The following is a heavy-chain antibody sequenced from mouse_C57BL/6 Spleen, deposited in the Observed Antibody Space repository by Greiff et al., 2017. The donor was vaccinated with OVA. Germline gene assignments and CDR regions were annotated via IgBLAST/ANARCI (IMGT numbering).Heavy chain of an antibody. D-gene: IGHD1-1*01. CDR3: TTGTTVVATDY. Sequence: VQLQQSGAELVRPGASVKLSCTASGFNIKDDYMHWVKQRPEQGLEWIGWIDPENGDTEYASKFKGKATITADTSTNTAYLQLSSLTSEDTAVYYCTTGTTVVATDYWGQGTTLTVSS. CDR2: IDPENGDT. V-gene: IGHV14-4*01. J-gene: IGHJ2*01. CDR1: GFNIKDDY.